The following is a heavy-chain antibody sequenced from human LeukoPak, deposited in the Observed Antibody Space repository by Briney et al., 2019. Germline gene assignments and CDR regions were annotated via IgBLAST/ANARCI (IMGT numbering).Heavy chain of an antibody. CDR2: IYPGDSDT. J-gene: IGHJ5*02. Sequence: GESLKISCKGSGYSFTSYWIGWVRQMPGKGLEWMGIIYPGDSDTRYSPSFQGQVTISADKSISTAYLQWSSLKASDTAMYYCASTQGYCTGGSCYATWGQGTRVTVSS. CDR3: ASTQGYCTGGSCYAT. D-gene: IGHD2-15*01. V-gene: IGHV5-51*01. CDR1: GYSFTSYW.